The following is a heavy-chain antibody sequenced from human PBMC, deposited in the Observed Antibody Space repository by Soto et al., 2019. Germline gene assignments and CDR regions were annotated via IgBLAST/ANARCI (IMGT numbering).Heavy chain of an antibody. V-gene: IGHV4-4*07. CDR1: CGTSSGAY. J-gene: IGHJ5*02. Sequence: SDTLSLTYTFTCGTSSGAYRTWIRHSAVGGLEWIGRIYSSGSPNYKPSLNRRVNISADKSMKNFSLRLSSVTAADTAGYYGARGQRFSDGLDPWSQGYVVTIAS. CDR2: IYSSGSP. D-gene: IGHD3-3*01. CDR3: ARGQRFSDGLDP.